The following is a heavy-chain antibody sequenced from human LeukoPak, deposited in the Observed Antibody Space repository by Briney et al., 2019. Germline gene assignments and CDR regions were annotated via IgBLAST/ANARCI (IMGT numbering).Heavy chain of an antibody. CDR2: IIPIFGTA. CDR1: GGTFSSYA. D-gene: IGHD2-2*01. J-gene: IGHJ6*04. V-gene: IGHV1-69*13. CDR3: ASSSSIHIYGMDV. Sequence: ASVKVSCKASGGTFSSYAISWVRQAPGQGLEWMGGIIPIFGTANYAQKFQGRVTITADESTSTAYMGLSSLRSEDTAVYYCASSSSIHIYGMDVWSKGTTVTVSS.